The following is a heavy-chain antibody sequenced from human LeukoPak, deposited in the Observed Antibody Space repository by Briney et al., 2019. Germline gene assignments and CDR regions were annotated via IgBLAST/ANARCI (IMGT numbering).Heavy chain of an antibody. CDR1: GFTFSSYS. CDR2: ISSSSSYI. CDR3: AGTYYYDSSGYYDYFDY. V-gene: IGHV3-21*04. Sequence: PGGSLRLSCAASGFTFSSYSMNWVRQAPGKGLEWVSSISSSSSYIYYADSVKGRFTISRDNAKNSLYLQMNSLGAEDTAVYYCAGTYYYDSSGYYDYFDYWGQGTLVTVSS. D-gene: IGHD3-22*01. J-gene: IGHJ4*02.